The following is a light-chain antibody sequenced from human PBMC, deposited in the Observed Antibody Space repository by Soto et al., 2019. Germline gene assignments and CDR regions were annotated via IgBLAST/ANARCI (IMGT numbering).Light chain of an antibody. Sequence: EVMFGETASTLSLDTGARATLSCGTSPTVSNYLAWYQQQPRQDPRLLIYGAFTTATGIPARFSGSGAGADVTLTTITLEAQDFAAEYFHQHNTCPPATFGQGTRLEIK. CDR1: PTVSNY. V-gene: IGKV3-11*01. J-gene: IGKJ5*01. CDR2: GAF. CDR3: HQHNTCPPAT.